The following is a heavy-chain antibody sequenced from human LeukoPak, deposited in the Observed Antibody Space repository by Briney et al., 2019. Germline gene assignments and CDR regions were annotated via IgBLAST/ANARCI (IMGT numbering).Heavy chain of an antibody. V-gene: IGHV3-23*01. Sequence: AGGSLRLSCAASGFTFSNYAMSWVRQAPGKGLEWVSGISGSGGYTYYADSVKGRFTISRDNSNNTPYLQMNSLRAEDTAVYYCARKLEDYSNSPSDYWGQGTLVTVSS. CDR1: GFTFSNYA. CDR2: ISGSGGYT. CDR3: ARKLEDYSNSPSDY. J-gene: IGHJ4*02. D-gene: IGHD4-11*01.